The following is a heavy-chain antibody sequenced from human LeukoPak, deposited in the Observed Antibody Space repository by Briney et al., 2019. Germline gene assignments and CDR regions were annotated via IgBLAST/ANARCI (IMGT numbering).Heavy chain of an antibody. CDR1: GFLLYSRGVG. Sequence: SGLTLAKPTQTLTLSCSFSGFLLYSRGVGVGWMREPPGKALKWFDPTSWDGDKSYSPSLKSRLTITKDTSKNQVVLTMTNMDPVDTATYYCAHRRAAAGLDYWGQGTLVTVSS. CDR2: TSWDGDK. D-gene: IGHD6-13*01. J-gene: IGHJ4*02. V-gene: IGHV2-5*02. CDR3: AHRRAAAGLDY.